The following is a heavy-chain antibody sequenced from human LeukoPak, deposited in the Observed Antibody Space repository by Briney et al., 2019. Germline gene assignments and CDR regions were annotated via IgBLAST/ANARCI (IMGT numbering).Heavy chain of an antibody. V-gene: IGHV4-4*07. J-gene: IGHJ5*02. CDR2: IYTSGST. CDR1: GGSISSYY. D-gene: IGHD3-10*01. CDR3: GRDKKTPTMVRGVPVVSLFDP. Sequence: SENLSFTCTVSGGSISSYYWSWIRQPAGQGLEWIGRIYTSGSTNYNPSLKSRVTMSVDTSKNQFFLKMSPVTAADTADYCWGRDKKTPTMVRGVPVVSLFDPWGQGTLVTVSS.